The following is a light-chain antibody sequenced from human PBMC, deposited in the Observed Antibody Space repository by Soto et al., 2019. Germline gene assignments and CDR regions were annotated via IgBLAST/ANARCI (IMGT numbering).Light chain of an antibody. V-gene: IGKV3-20*01. Sequence: EIVLTQSPGTLSLSPGERATLSCRASQTVSSSYLAWYRQKPGQAPRLLIYVASSRATGIPDRFSGSGSGTDFTLTISRLDPEDFAVYYCQQYGSSPLTFGGGTKV. CDR1: QTVSSSY. J-gene: IGKJ4*01. CDR2: VAS. CDR3: QQYGSSPLT.